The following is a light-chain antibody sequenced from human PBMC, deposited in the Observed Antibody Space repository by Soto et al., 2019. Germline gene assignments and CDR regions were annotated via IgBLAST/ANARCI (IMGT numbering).Light chain of an antibody. J-gene: IGLJ1*01. Sequence: SVLTQPATVSGSPGQSITISCTGTSSDVGGYNYVSWYQQHPGKAPKLMIYDVSNRPSGFSNRFSGSKSGNTASLTISGFQAEDEADYYCSSYTSSSTPYVVGTGTKVTGL. CDR2: DVS. CDR3: SSYTSSSTPYV. CDR1: SSDVGGYNY. V-gene: IGLV2-14*01.